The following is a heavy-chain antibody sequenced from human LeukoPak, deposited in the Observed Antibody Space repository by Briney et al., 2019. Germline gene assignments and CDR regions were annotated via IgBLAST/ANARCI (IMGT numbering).Heavy chain of an antibody. Sequence: GESLKICCKGSGYSFTSYWIGWVRQMPGKGLEWMGIIYPGASDTRYSPSFQGQVTISADKSISTAYLQWSSLKASDTAMYYCARHKYGYKPQMNDAFDIWGQGTMVTVFS. CDR1: GYSFTSYW. CDR2: IYPGASDT. CDR3: ARHKYGYKPQMNDAFDI. D-gene: IGHD5-24*01. V-gene: IGHV5-51*01. J-gene: IGHJ3*02.